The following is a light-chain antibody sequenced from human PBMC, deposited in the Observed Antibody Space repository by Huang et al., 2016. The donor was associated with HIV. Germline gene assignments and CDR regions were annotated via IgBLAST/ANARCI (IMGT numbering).Light chain of an antibody. Sequence: DIQMTQSPSSLSASVGDRVTITCRASQSITTYLNWYQQKPGKAPKLLIYAASSLQSGVPSRFSGSGSATDFTLTITSLQPEDFATYYCQQTYSAPPLTFGGGTKVEI. CDR1: QSITTY. J-gene: IGKJ4*01. V-gene: IGKV1-39*01. CDR2: AAS. CDR3: QQTYSAPPLT.